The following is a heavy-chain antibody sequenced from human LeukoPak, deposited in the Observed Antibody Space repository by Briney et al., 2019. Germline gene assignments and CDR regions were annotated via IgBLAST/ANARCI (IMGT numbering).Heavy chain of an antibody. CDR3: AKDGGLWVSAHWGDS. CDR2: ITTSDGNT. V-gene: IGHV3-23*01. J-gene: IGHJ4*02. D-gene: IGHD7-27*01. Sequence: GGSLRLSCAASGFTFSSYTMSWVRQAPGRGLEWVSTITTSDGNTYYADSVKGRFTVSRDNSKNTLFLQMNSLRAEDTAVYYCAKDGGLWVSAHWGDSWGRGTLVTVSS. CDR1: GFTFSSYT.